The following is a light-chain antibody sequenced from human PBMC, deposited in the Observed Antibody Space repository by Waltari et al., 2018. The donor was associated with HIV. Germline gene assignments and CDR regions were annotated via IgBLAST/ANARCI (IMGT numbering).Light chain of an antibody. V-gene: IGLV2-14*03. CDR1: SRDVGLYNY. CDR2: DVS. Sequence: QSALTQSASVSGSPGQSITISCTGTSRDVGLYNYVSWYQQHPGNAPKPLIYDVSNRPSGVSDRFSGSKSGNTASLTISGLQAEDEADYYCSSYTSSGTLVFGGGTKLTVL. CDR3: SSYTSSGTLV. J-gene: IGLJ3*02.